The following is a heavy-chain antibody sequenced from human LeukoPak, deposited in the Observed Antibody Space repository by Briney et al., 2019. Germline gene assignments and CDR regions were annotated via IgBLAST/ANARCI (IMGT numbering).Heavy chain of an antibody. Sequence: GGSLTLSCPASGFTFTSYAVHWVRQAPGKGLEWVAVISYDGSNKYYADSVKGRFTLSRDNSKNTLYLQMNSLRAEDTAVYYCARGGYPIADGDYYYYGMDVWGKGTTVTVSS. J-gene: IGHJ6*04. CDR3: ARGGYPIADGDYYYYGMDV. D-gene: IGHD6-13*01. V-gene: IGHV3-30*04. CDR1: GFTFTSYA. CDR2: ISYDGSNK.